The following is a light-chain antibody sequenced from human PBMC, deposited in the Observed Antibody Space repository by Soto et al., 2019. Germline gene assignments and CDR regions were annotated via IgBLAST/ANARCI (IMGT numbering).Light chain of an antibody. V-gene: IGKV3-15*01. Sequence: EIVMTQSPATLSVSPGERATLSCRASQSVSSKLAWYQQKPGQGPRLLIYDASSRATGIPARFSGSGSGTEFPLTISSLQSEVFEVYSCQHYSTGLWTSGKGTKVEIK. CDR2: DAS. CDR3: QHYSTGLWT. J-gene: IGKJ1*01. CDR1: QSVSSK.